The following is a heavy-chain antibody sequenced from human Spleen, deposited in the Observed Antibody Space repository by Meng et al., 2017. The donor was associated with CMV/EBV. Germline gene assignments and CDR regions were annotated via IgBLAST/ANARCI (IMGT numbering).Heavy chain of an antibody. Sequence: GSLRLSCVASGFSFSEAWMSWVRLAPGKGLEWVGRIRKNSDGGTTEYAAPVKGRFIISRDDSQNMVFLQMTSLKSEDTAVYYCTTDSTTTNIAADYGLDVWGQGTTVTVSS. CDR2: IRKNSDGGTT. CDR1: GFSFSEAW. V-gene: IGHV3-15*01. CDR3: TTDSTTTNIAADYGLDV. J-gene: IGHJ6*02. D-gene: IGHD1-26*01.